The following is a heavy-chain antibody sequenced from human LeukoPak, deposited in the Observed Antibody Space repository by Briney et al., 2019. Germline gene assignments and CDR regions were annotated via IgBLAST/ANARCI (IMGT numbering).Heavy chain of an antibody. Sequence: GASVKGSCKASGGTFRCYAISWVRQAPGQGLEWMGGIMPIFGTANYAQKFQGRVTITTDESTSTAYMELSSLRSEDTAVYYCAGQSYYYDSSGYYYVVYYFDYWGQGTLVTVSS. CDR1: GGTFRCYA. CDR2: IMPIFGTA. D-gene: IGHD3-22*01. V-gene: IGHV1-69*05. CDR3: AGQSYYYDSSGYYYVVYYFDY. J-gene: IGHJ4*02.